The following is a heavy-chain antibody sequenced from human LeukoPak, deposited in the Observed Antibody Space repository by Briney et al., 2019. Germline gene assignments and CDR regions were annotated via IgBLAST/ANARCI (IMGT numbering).Heavy chain of an antibody. CDR1: GFTFNNYW. CDR3: ARGFRGWYAEGFDY. J-gene: IGHJ4*02. CDR2: ISTDGRST. Sequence: PGGSLRLPCAASGFTFNNYWMHWVRQAPGKGLVWVSRISTDGRSTSYADSVKGRFTISRDNAKNSLYLQMNSLRAEDTAVYYCARGFRGWYAEGFDYWGQGTVVTVSS. V-gene: IGHV3-74*01. D-gene: IGHD6-19*01.